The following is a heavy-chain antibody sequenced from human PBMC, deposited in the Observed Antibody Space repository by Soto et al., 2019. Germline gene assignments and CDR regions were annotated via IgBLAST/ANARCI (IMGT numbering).Heavy chain of an antibody. D-gene: IGHD3-9*01. CDR2: FDPEDGET. V-gene: IGHV1-24*01. CDR3: ATTYYDDILTGYEY. Sequence: VKVSCKVSGYTLTELSMHWVRQAPGKGLEWMGGFDPEDGETIYAQKFQGRVTMTEDTSTDTAYMELSSLRSEDTAVYYCATTYYDDILTGYEYWGQGTLVTVSS. CDR1: GYTLTELS. J-gene: IGHJ4*02.